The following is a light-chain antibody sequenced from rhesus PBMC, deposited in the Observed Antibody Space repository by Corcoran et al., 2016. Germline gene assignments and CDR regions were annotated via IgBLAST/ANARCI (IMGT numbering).Light chain of an antibody. V-gene: IGKV1-38*01. J-gene: IGKJ1*01. Sequence: DIQLTQSPSSLSASVGDRVTITCRASQGISRYLAWYQQKSGKAPKFLIYDASNLKSGVPSRFSGSGSGTEFTLTISSLEPEEFGVYYCQQSSNLSWTFGQGTKVEIK. CDR2: DAS. CDR1: QGISRY. CDR3: QQSSNLSWT.